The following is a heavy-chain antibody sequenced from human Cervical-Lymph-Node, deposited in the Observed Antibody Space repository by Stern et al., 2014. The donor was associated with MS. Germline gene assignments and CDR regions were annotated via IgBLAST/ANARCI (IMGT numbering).Heavy chain of an antibody. CDR3: ARHCGFRPGCIDY. D-gene: IGHD2-21*01. V-gene: IGHV5-51*01. CDR1: GYSFTSYW. CDR2: NYPGDSDP. J-gene: IGHJ4*02. Sequence: VQLVESGAEVKKPGESLKISCKGSGYSFTSYWIGWVRQMPGKGLEWRGINYPGDSDPRYSPSFQGQVTISADKSISPAYLQWSSLKASDTAMYYCARHCGFRPGCIDYWGQGTLVTVSS.